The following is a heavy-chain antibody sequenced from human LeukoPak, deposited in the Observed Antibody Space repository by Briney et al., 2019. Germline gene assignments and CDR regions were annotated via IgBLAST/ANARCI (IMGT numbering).Heavy chain of an antibody. CDR2: ISSSSSTI. CDR3: ARSGSSWYSPVFDY. CDR1: GFTFSSYS. D-gene: IGHD6-13*01. Sequence: GGSLRLSCAASGFTFSSYSMNWVRQAPGKGLEWVSYISSSSSTIYYADSVKGRFTISRDNAKNSLYLQMNSLRAEDTAVYYCARSGSSWYSPVFDYWGQGTLVTVSS. V-gene: IGHV3-48*04. J-gene: IGHJ4*02.